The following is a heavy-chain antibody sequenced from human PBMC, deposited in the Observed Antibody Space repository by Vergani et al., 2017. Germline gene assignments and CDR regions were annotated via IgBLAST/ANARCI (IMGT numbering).Heavy chain of an antibody. J-gene: IGHJ2*01. Sequence: QLQLPESGPGLVKPSETLSLTCTVSGASISSSRYYWGWIRQPPGKGLEWIGNIYYSGSTYYNPSLKSRVTISVDTSKNQFSLKLTSVTAADTAVYYCAKGQQLPRSYWYFDLWGRGTLVTVSS. V-gene: IGHV4-39*01. CDR3: AKGQQLPRSYWYFDL. CDR2: IYYSGST. CDR1: GASISSSRYY. D-gene: IGHD6-13*01.